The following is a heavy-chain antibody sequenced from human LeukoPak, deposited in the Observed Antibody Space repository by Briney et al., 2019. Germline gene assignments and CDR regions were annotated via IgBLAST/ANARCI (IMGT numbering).Heavy chain of an antibody. J-gene: IGHJ4*02. V-gene: IGHV3-23*01. CDR2: ISGSGGST. CDR1: GFTFSGYA. CDR3: AKDLSFNRRGLGY. D-gene: IGHD1-14*01. Sequence: GASLRLSCAASGFTFSGYAMSWVRQAPGKGLEWVSAISGSGGSTYYADSVKGRFTISRDNSKNTLYLQMNSLRAEDTAVYYCAKDLSFNRRGLGYWGQGTLVTVSS.